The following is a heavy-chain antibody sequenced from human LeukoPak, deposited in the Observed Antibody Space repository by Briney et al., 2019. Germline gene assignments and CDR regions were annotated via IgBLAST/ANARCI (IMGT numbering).Heavy chain of an antibody. CDR3: ARPTSTGYSSGWYESGAFDI. D-gene: IGHD6-19*01. J-gene: IGHJ3*02. CDR1: GGSISSSSYY. Sequence: PSETLSLTXTVSGGSISSSSYYWGWIRQPPGKGLEWIGSIYYSGSTYYNPSLKSRVTISVDTSKNQFSLKLSSVTAADTAVYYCARPTSTGYSSGWYESGAFDIWGQGTMVTVSS. CDR2: IYYSGST. V-gene: IGHV4-39*01.